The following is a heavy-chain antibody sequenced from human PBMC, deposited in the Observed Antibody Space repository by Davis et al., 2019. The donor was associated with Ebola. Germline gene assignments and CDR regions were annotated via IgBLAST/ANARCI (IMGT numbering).Heavy chain of an antibody. CDR1: GYTFTSYY. Sequence: ASVKVSCKASGYTFTSYYMHWVRQAPGQGLEWMGIINPSGGSTSYAQKFQGRVTMTRDTSTSTVYMELSSLRSEDTAVYYCARDMAAAERDDAFDIWGQGTMVTVSS. CDR2: INPSGGST. D-gene: IGHD6-13*01. V-gene: IGHV1-46*01. CDR3: ARDMAAAERDDAFDI. J-gene: IGHJ3*02.